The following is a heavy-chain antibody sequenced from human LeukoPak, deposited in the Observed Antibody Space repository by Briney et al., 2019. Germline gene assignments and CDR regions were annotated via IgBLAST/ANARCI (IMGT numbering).Heavy chain of an antibody. CDR2: IIPIFGTA. D-gene: IGHD2-8*01. Sequence: SVKVSCKASGGTFISYAISWVRQAPGQGLEWMGGIIPIFGTANYAQKFQGRATITTDESTSTAYMELSSLRSEATAVYYCAGKYDGFDPWGQGTLVTVSS. CDR1: GGTFISYA. V-gene: IGHV1-69*05. CDR3: AGKYDGFDP. J-gene: IGHJ5*02.